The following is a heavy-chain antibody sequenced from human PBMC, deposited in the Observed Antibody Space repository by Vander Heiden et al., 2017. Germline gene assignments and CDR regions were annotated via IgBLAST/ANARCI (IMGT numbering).Heavy chain of an antibody. CDR1: GFTFSSYA. V-gene: IGHV3-23*01. Sequence: EVQLLESGGVLVQPGGSLRLSCAASGFTFSSYAMVWVRQAPGKGRVWVSAISGSGGSTYYADSVKGRFTISRDNSKNTLYLQMNSRRAEDTAVYYCAKAGVYVLRFLEWLYSFDYWGQGTLVTVSS. CDR2: ISGSGGST. J-gene: IGHJ4*02. CDR3: AKAGVYVLRFLEWLYSFDY. D-gene: IGHD3-3*01.